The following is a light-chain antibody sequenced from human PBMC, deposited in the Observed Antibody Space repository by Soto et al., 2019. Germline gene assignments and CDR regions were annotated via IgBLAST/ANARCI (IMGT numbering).Light chain of an antibody. CDR1: SSDVGGYNY. Sequence: QSALTQPRSVSGSPGQSVTISCTGTSSDVGGYNYVSWYQQHPGKAPKLMIYDVSKRPSGVPDRFSGSKSGNTASLTISGIQAEDEAAYYCCSYAGSYTFVFGGGTKLTVL. CDR3: CSYAGSYTFV. CDR2: DVS. V-gene: IGLV2-11*01. J-gene: IGLJ2*01.